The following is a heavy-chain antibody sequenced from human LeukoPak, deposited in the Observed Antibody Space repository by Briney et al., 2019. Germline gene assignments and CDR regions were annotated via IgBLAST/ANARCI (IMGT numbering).Heavy chain of an antibody. V-gene: IGHV3-9*01. Sequence: PGGSLRLSCAASGFTFDDYAMHWVRQAPGKGLEWVSGISWSSDSIDYADSVKGRFTISRDNAKNSLYLQMNSLRVEDTALYYCAKDSGSSSGYESWFDPWGQGTLVTVSS. D-gene: IGHD5-12*01. CDR3: AKDSGSSSGYESWFDP. CDR1: GFTFDDYA. J-gene: IGHJ5*02. CDR2: ISWSSDSI.